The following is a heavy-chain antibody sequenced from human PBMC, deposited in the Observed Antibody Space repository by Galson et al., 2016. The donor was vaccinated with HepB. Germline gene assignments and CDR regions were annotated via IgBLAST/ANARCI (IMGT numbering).Heavy chain of an antibody. CDR3: ARDSYCTRTICYPYYFDF. D-gene: IGHD2-2*01. CDR2: ISFDGSNQ. CDR1: GFTFSSYA. J-gene: IGHJ4*02. V-gene: IGHV3-30*04. Sequence: SLRLSCAASGFTFSSYAMHWVRQAPGKGPEWLAVISFDGSNQFYADSVKGRFTISRDNSNNTLHLQMHSLRVEDTALYYCARDSYCTRTICYPYYFDFWGQGTLVAVSS.